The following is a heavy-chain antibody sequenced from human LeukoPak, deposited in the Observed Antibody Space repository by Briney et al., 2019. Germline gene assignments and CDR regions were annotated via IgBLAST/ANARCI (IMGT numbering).Heavy chain of an antibody. CDR1: GGSFSGYY. CDR2: INYSGST. CDR3: ARMVRGVIIRGYYYGMDV. V-gene: IGHV4-34*01. Sequence: PSETLSLTCAVYGGSFSGYYWSWIRQPPGKGLEWIGEINYSGSTNYNPSLKSRVTISVDTSKNQFSLKLSSVTAADTAVYYCARMVRGVIIRGYYYGMDVWGQGTTVTVSS. J-gene: IGHJ6*02. D-gene: IGHD3-10*01.